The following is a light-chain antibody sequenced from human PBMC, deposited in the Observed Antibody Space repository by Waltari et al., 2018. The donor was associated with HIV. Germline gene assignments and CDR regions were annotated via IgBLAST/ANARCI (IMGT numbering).Light chain of an antibody. J-gene: IGKJ2*01. CDR3: LQDYNYPRT. CDR2: GAS. V-gene: IGKV1-6*02. Sequence: AIQMNQSPSSLSASIGDRVTIPCRASQGIRNDLAWYQQQPGKAPKLLISGASSLQTGVPSRFSGSGSDTDFTLTIDNLQPEDFATYYCLQDYNYPRTFGQGTRLEIK. CDR1: QGIRND.